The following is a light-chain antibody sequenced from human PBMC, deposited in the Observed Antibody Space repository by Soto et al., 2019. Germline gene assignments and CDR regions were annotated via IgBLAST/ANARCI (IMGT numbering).Light chain of an antibody. V-gene: IGKV3-11*01. CDR1: QNVANS. CDR2: DAS. Sequence: EIVMTQSPTTLSLSPGERATLSCRAGQNVANSLAWYQEKPGQAPRLLIYDASNRATGIPPRFSGSGSGTDFTLTISSLEPEDFAVYYCQQRSSWPPPTFGGGTKVDIK. J-gene: IGKJ4*01. CDR3: QQRSSWPPPT.